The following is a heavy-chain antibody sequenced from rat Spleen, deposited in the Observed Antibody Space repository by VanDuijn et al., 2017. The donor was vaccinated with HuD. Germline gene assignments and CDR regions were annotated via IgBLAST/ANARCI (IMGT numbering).Heavy chain of an antibody. J-gene: IGHJ4*01. Sequence: EVQLMESNGGLVQPGRSLKLSCAASGFTVSDYYMAWVRQAPTAGLEWVATFSFDGGSTYYRDSVRGRFTVSRDDAKSSLYLQMDSLRSEDTATYYCTTDTYGGYVMDAWGQGASVTVSS. CDR3: TTDTYGGYVMDA. V-gene: IGHV5-20*01. CDR1: GFTVSDYY. D-gene: IGHD1-11*01. CDR2: FSFDGGST.